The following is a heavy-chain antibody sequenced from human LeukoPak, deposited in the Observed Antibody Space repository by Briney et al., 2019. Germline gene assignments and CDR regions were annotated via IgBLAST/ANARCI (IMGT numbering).Heavy chain of an antibody. D-gene: IGHD3-22*01. CDR2: ISYDGSNK. CDR1: GFTFSSYA. J-gene: IGHJ4*02. CDR3: GRDGDSSGYFYFDN. Sequence: GGSLRLSCAASGFTFSSYAMHWVRQAPGKGLEWVAVISYDGSNKYYADSVKGRFTISRDNSKNTLYLQMNSLKAEDTAVYYCGRDGDSSGYFYFDNWGQGTLVTVSS. V-gene: IGHV3-30-3*01.